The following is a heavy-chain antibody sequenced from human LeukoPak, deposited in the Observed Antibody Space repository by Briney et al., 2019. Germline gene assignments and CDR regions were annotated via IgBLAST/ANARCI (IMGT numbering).Heavy chain of an antibody. CDR2: ISSSSSYI. Sequence: GGSLRLSCAASGFTFSSYTMSWVRQAPGKGLEWVSSISSSSSYIYYADSVKGRFTISRDNAKNSLYLQMNSLRAEDTAVYYCARDLKPGYSSGWAPPSWFDPWGQGTLVTVSS. V-gene: IGHV3-21*01. CDR1: GFTFSSYT. D-gene: IGHD6-19*01. CDR3: ARDLKPGYSSGWAPPSWFDP. J-gene: IGHJ5*02.